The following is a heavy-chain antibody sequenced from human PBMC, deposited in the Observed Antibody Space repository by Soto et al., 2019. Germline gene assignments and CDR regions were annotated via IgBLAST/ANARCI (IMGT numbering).Heavy chain of an antibody. J-gene: IGHJ4*02. V-gene: IGHV4-59*11. CDR2: IYYNGIT. Sequence: PSETLSLTCTVSGGSINNHYWSWIRQPPGKGLEWIGYIYYNGITNYNPSLKSRVTISVDTSKNQFSLKLSSLTAADTAIYYCARANWYFDYWGQGTLVTVSS. CDR1: GGSINNHY. D-gene: IGHD7-27*01. CDR3: ARANWYFDY.